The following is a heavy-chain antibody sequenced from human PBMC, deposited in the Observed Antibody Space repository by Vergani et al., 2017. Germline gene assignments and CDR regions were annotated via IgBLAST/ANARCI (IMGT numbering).Heavy chain of an antibody. J-gene: IGHJ4*02. CDR2: IIPILGIV. D-gene: IGHD5-12*01. Sequence: QVQLVQSGAEVKKPGASVKVSCKASGGTFSSYAISWVRQAPGQGLEWMGRIIPILGIVNYVQKFQGRVTITADKSTTTAYMELTSLRSDDTAVYYCARSRGYSGDDYWSDYWGQGTLVTVSS. CDR1: GGTFSSYA. CDR3: ARSRGYSGDDYWSDY. V-gene: IGHV1-69*04.